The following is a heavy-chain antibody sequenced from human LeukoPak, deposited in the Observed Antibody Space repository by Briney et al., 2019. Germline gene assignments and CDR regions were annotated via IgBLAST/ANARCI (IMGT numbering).Heavy chain of an antibody. J-gene: IGHJ4*02. CDR1: GFTVSSDY. CDR3: ARDQEGIAVATIDY. D-gene: IGHD6-13*01. CDR2: IYSGGTT. V-gene: IGHV3-66*01. Sequence: GGSLRLSCAASGFTVSSDYMSWVRQAPGKGLEWVSVIYSGGTTHYADSVKGRFTISRDNSKNTLYLQMNSLRAEDTAVYYCARDQEGIAVATIDYWGQGTLVTVSS.